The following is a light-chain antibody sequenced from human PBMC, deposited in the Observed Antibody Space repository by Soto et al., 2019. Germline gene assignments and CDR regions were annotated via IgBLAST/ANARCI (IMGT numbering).Light chain of an antibody. V-gene: IGKV3-20*01. Sequence: IVLTQSPGTLSFSPGERATLSCRADQSVSSNYLAWYQQKPGQAPRLLIYGASNRATGIPDRFSGSGSGTDFTLTISRLEPEDFAVYFCQQHVGVPRTFGQGTKVDIK. CDR3: QQHVGVPRT. CDR1: QSVSSNY. CDR2: GAS. J-gene: IGKJ1*01.